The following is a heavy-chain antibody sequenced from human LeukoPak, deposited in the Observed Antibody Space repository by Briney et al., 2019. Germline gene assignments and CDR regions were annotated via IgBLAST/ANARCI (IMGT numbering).Heavy chain of an antibody. V-gene: IGHV4-38-2*02. Sequence: PSETLSLTCTVSGYSISSGYYWGWIRPPPGKGLEWIGSIYHNGITYYNPSLKSRATISVDTSKNQFSLKLTSVTAADTAVYYCASPAVAGTGYYYYYMGVWGKGTTVTVSS. CDR3: ASPAVAGTGYYYYYMGV. CDR1: GYSISSGYY. CDR2: IYHNGIT. D-gene: IGHD6-19*01. J-gene: IGHJ6*03.